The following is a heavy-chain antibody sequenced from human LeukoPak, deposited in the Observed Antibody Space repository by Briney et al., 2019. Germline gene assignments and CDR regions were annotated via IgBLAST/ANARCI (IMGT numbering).Heavy chain of an antibody. CDR3: ARGLDYYDTIKGFDY. J-gene: IGHJ4*02. CDR2: INPSGGST. D-gene: IGHD3-22*01. CDR1: GYTFTSYY. Sequence: ASVKVSCKASGYTFTSYYIHWVRQAPGQGLELMGIINPSGGSTNYAQKFQGRVAMTRDTSTSTVYMELSSLRSEDTAVYYCARGLDYYDTIKGFDYWGQGTLVTVSS. V-gene: IGHV1-46*01.